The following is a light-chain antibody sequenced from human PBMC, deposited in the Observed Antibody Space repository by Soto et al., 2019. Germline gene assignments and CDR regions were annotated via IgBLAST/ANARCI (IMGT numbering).Light chain of an antibody. CDR1: QSVSSY. Sequence: EMVLTQSPGTLSXXXXXXATRXCRATQSVSSYLAWYQQKPGQAPRLLIYGASSRATGIPDRFSGSGSGTDFTLTISRLEPEDFAVYYCQQYGSSPLTFGGGTKVDI. J-gene: IGKJ4*01. CDR2: GAS. CDR3: QQYGSSPLT. V-gene: IGKV3-20*01.